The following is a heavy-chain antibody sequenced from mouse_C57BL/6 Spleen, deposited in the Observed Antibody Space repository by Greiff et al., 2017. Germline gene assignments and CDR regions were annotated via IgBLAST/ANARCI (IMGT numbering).Heavy chain of an antibody. V-gene: IGHV1-55*01. CDR2: IYPGSGST. CDR3: AREWALYLPRGYFDY. D-gene: IGHD3-1*01. CDR1: GYTFTSYW. J-gene: IGHJ2*01. Sequence: VQLQQPGAELVKPGASVKMSCKASGYTFTSYWITWVKQRPGQGLEWIGDIYPGSGSTNYNEKFKSKATLTVDTSSSTAYMQLSSLTSEDSAVYYCAREWALYLPRGYFDYWGQGTTLTVSS.